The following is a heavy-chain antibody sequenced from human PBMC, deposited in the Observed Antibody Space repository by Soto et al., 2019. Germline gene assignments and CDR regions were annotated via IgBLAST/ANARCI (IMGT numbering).Heavy chain of an antibody. CDR2: IYYSGSS. J-gene: IGHJ4*01. CDR3: AEERRHNPPDY. CDR1: GGSVSSGSYY. D-gene: IGHD1-1*01. Sequence: PSETLSLTCTVSGGSVSSGSYYWSWIRQPPGKGLEWIGYIYYSGSSNYNPSLTSRVTISVDTSKNPLPLKLSSVTAADKAVYYFAEERRHNPPDYWGHGTLVTVSS. V-gene: IGHV4-61*01.